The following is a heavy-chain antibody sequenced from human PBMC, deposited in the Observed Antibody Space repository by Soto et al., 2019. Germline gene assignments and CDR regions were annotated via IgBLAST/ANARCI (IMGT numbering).Heavy chain of an antibody. CDR1: GFTSGSHG. CDR3: ARDQAYIVVGTTLYYYYGMDV. CDR2: ISSTGSSI. D-gene: IGHD3-22*01. J-gene: IGHJ6*02. Sequence: VGPLRLSCAAAGFTSGSHGMSWVRQDTGKGLVWVSSISSTGSSIYYADSVKGRFTISRDNAKNSLYLQMNSLRAEDTAVYYCARDQAYIVVGTTLYYYYGMDVWGQGTTVTGFS. V-gene: IGHV3-48*01.